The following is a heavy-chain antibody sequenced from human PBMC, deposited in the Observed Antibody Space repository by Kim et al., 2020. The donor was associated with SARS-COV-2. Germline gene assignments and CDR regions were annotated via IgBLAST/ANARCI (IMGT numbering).Heavy chain of an antibody. Sequence: SETLSLTCVVSGASISSSSCWSWVRQPPGKGLEWIGEVDHSGTTSDNVSLKNRVSKLGDKSKNQFSLRHTSVSAADTAVYYCARGVSSAWTLRAWFDPGGQGSLVTVSP. V-gene: IGHV4-4*02. CDR1: GASISSSSC. D-gene: IGHD3-22*01. CDR2: VDHSGTT. J-gene: IGHJ5*02. CDR3: ARGVSSAWTLRAWFDP.